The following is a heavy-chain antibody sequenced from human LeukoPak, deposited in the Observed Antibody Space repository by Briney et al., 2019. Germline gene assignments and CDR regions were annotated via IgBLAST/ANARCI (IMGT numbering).Heavy chain of an antibody. Sequence: ASVKVSCKASGYTFTGYYMHWVRQAPGQGLEWMGWINPNSGGTNYAQKFQGRVTMTRDTSISTAYMELSRLRSDDTAVYYCARASGSYSATSWFDPWGQGTLATVSS. CDR3: ARASGSYSATSWFDP. CDR1: GYTFTGYY. CDR2: INPNSGGT. J-gene: IGHJ5*02. V-gene: IGHV1-2*02. D-gene: IGHD1-26*01.